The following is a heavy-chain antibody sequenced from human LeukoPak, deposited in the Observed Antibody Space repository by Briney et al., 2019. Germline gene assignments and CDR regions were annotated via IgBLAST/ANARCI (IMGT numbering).Heavy chain of an antibody. CDR2: ISGSGGST. D-gene: IGHD2-15*01. V-gene: IGHV3-23*01. Sequence: GGSLRLSCAASGFTFSSYGMSWVRQAPGKGLEWVSAISGSGGSTYYADSVKGRFTISRDNSKNTLYLQMNSLRAEDTAVYYCAKAPVTTCSGAYCYPFDYWSQGTLVTVSS. CDR1: GFTFSSYG. CDR3: AKAPVTTCSGAYCYPFDY. J-gene: IGHJ4*02.